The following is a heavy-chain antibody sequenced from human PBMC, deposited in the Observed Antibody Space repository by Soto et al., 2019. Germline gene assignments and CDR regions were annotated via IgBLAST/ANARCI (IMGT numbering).Heavy chain of an antibody. CDR2: TKNKAQGYTT. Sequence: EVQLVESGGGLVQPGGSLRLSCAASGFTLSDHYMDWVRQATGTRLEWVGRTKNKAQGYTTEYAASVKGRFTISRDDSENSLYLQMSSLETGDTAVYYCARWTNGACGPWGQGTLVSFSS. CDR1: GFTLSDHY. V-gene: IGHV3-72*01. CDR3: ARWTNGACGP. D-gene: IGHD2-8*01. J-gene: IGHJ5*02.